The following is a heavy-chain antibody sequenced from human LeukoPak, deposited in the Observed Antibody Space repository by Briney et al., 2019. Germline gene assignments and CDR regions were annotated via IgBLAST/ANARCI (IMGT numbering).Heavy chain of an antibody. Sequence: SETLSLTCAVYGGSFSGYYWSWIRQPPGKGLEWIGEINHSGSTNYNPSLKSRVTISVDTSKNQFSLKLSSVTAADTAVYYCASGPPLLFVVVVPAGGFDAFDIWGQGTMVTVSS. CDR2: INHSGST. J-gene: IGHJ3*02. CDR3: ASGPPLLFVVVVPAGGFDAFDI. D-gene: IGHD2-2*01. CDR1: GGSFSGYY. V-gene: IGHV4-34*01.